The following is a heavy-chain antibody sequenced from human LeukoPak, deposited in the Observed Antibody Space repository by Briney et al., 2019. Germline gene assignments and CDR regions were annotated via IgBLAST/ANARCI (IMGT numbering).Heavy chain of an antibody. CDR1: GGSFSGYY. J-gene: IGHJ4*02. D-gene: IGHD4-17*01. CDR3: ARTTVTKFDAFDY. V-gene: IGHV4-34*01. Sequence: PSETLSLTCAVYGGSFSGYYWSWIRQPPGKGREWIGEINHSGSTNYNPSLKSRVTISVDTSKNQLSLKLSSVTAADTAVYYCARTTVTKFDAFDYWGQGTLVTVSS. CDR2: INHSGST.